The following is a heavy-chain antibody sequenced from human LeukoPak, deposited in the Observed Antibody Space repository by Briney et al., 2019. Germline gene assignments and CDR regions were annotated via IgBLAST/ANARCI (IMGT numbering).Heavy chain of an antibody. CDR1: GGTFSSYA. D-gene: IGHD3-9*01. CDR2: IIPIFGTA. J-gene: IGHJ5*02. V-gene: IGHV1-69*05. CDR3: ATVHHYDILTGSFRWFDP. Sequence: ASVKVSCKASGGTFSSYAISWVRQAPGQGLEWMGGIIPIFGTANYAQKFQGRVTITTDESTSTAYMELSSLRSEDTAVYYCATVHHYDILTGSFRWFDPWGQGTLVTVSS.